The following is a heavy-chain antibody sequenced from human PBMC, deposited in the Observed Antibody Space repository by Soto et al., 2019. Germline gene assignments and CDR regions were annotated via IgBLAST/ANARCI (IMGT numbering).Heavy chain of an antibody. V-gene: IGHV4-61*01. CDR2: IYYSGST. CDR1: GGSVSSCSYY. J-gene: IGHJ6*02. Sequence: SETLSLTCTVSGGSVSSCSYYWGWIRHPPGKGLEWIGYIYYSGSTNYNPSLKSRVTISVDTSKNQFSLKLSSVTAADTAVYYCARDPGRSSWIYGMDVWGQGTTVTVSS. D-gene: IGHD6-13*01. CDR3: ARDPGRSSWIYGMDV.